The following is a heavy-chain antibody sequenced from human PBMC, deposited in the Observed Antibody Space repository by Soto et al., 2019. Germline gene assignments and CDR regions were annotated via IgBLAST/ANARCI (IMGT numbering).Heavy chain of an antibody. D-gene: IGHD2-15*01. Sequence: GGSLRLASAASEFSFDSYCMNWVRQAPGKGLEWVSSISSSSSYIYYADSVKGRFTISRDNAKNSLYLQMNSLRAEDTAVYYCVGEVGDTGYCSFCRSPNPPCGMVVPGKGTTVTVSS. CDR2: ISSSSSYI. V-gene: IGHV3-21*01. J-gene: IGHJ6*04. CDR3: VGEVGDTGYCSFCRSPNPPCGMVV. CDR1: EFSFDSYC.